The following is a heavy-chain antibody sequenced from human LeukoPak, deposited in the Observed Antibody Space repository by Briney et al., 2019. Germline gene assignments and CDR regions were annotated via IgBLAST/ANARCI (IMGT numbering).Heavy chain of an antibody. CDR2: ISSSGSTI. CDR1: GFTFSSYE. V-gene: IGHV3-48*03. J-gene: IGHJ4*02. D-gene: IGHD2-15*01. Sequence: GESLRLSCAASGFTFSSYEMNWVRQAPGKGLEWVSYISSSGSTIYYADSVKGRFTISRDNSKNTVYLQMNSLRVEDTALYYCAKIRHCSGGSCDIAGYWGQGTLVTVSS. CDR3: AKIRHCSGGSCDIAGY.